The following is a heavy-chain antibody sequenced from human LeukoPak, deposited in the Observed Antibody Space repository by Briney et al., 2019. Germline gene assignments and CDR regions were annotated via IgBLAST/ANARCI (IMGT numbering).Heavy chain of an antibody. CDR1: GGSISSYY. D-gene: IGHD5-12*01. V-gene: IGHV4-59*12. CDR2: IYYSGST. J-gene: IGHJ4*02. CDR3: ARSGSGYLRYFFDY. Sequence: SETLSLTCTVSGGSISSYYWSWIRQPPGKGLEWIGYIYYSGSTNYNPSLKSRVTISVDTSKNQFSLKLSSVTAADTAVYYCARSGSGYLRYFFDYWGQGTLVTVSS.